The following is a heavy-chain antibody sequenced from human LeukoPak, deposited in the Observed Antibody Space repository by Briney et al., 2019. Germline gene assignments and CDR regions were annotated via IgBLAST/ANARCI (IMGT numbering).Heavy chain of an antibody. V-gene: IGHV4-59*08. D-gene: IGHD1-1*01. CDR3: ARRVNEWHQGVHYYYVDV. CDR2: IYYSGST. Sequence: SETLSLTCTVSGDSISSDYCWCCIQPPGKGLQWIGYIYYSGSTNYNPSLKSRVTISVDTSKNQFSLKLSSVTAADTAVYYCARRVNEWHQGVHYYYVDVWGKGTTVTVSS. J-gene: IGHJ6*03. CDR1: GDSISSDY.